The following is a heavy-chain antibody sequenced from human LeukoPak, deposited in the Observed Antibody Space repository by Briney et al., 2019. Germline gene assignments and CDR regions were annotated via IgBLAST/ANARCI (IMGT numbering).Heavy chain of an antibody. CDR2: IYYSGST. V-gene: IGHV4-31*11. D-gene: IGHD3-16*01. Sequence: PLETLSLTCAVSGGSISSGGYYWTWIRQHPGKGLEWIGYIYYSGSTYYNPSLKSRVTISLDTSKNQFSLKLSSVTAADTAVYYCASTASWGLFDSWGQGTLVTVSS. CDR1: GGSISSGGYY. CDR3: ASTASWGLFDS. J-gene: IGHJ5*01.